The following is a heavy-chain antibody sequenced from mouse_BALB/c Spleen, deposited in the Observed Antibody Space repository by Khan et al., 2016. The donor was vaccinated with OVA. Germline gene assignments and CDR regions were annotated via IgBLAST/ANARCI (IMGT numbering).Heavy chain of an antibody. CDR3: GREDYDGSSCWFGY. D-gene: IGHD1-1*01. CDR1: GYTFSSYW. V-gene: IGHV1-9*01. CDR2: ILPGSGRN. Sequence: QVQLKQSGAELMKPGASVKISCKATGYTFSSYWIEWVKQRPGHGLEWIGEILPGSGRNNYNEKFKGKATFTADTSSNTAYMQLSNLTSDDSEVYYGGREDYDGSSCWFGYWGQGTLVTVSA. J-gene: IGHJ3*01.